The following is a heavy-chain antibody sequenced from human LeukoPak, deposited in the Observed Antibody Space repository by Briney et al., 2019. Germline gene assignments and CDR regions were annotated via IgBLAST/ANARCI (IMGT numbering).Heavy chain of an antibody. CDR2: VNSDGSST. D-gene: IGHD3-22*01. CDR3: ATGLGHYYDY. Sequence: GGSLRLSCAASGISFNNYWMHWVRQAPGKGLVWVSRVNSDGSSTVYADSAKGRFTISRDNARTTVYLQMSSLRLDDTATYYCATGLGHYYDYWGQGSLVTVSS. J-gene: IGHJ4*02. V-gene: IGHV3-74*01. CDR1: GISFNNYW.